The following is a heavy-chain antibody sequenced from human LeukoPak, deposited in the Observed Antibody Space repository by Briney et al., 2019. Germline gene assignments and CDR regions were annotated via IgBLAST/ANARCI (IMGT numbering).Heavy chain of an antibody. D-gene: IGHD3-22*01. Sequence: GGSLRLSCAASGFTFSTYWMSWVRQAPGKGLEWVANIKQDGSEKNYVDSVKGRFTISRDNANNSLYLKMNSLRAEDTAVYYCANYYDSSGYYSWGQGTLVTVSS. CDR2: IKQDGSEK. J-gene: IGHJ4*02. V-gene: IGHV3-7*02. CDR3: ANYYDSSGYYS. CDR1: GFTFSTYW.